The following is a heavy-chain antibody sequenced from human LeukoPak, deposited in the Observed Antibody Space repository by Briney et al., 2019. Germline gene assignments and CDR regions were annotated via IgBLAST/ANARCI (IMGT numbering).Heavy chain of an antibody. CDR2: IYHTGSS. V-gene: IGHV4-34*01. CDR1: GGSFSGYY. Sequence: SETLSLTCAVYGGSFSGYYWSWIRQPPGKGLEWMGNIYHTGSSYYNPPLKSRVTISVDTSKSQFSLRLSSPTAADTAVYYCVRQRLWSDLWGQGTLVTVSS. J-gene: IGHJ5*02. CDR3: VRQRLWSDL. D-gene: IGHD3-10*01.